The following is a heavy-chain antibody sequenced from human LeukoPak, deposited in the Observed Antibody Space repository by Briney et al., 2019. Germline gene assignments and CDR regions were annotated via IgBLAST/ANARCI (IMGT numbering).Heavy chain of an antibody. CDR1: GFTFSSYG. V-gene: IGHV3-33*01. CDR3: ARDGYSSGWYSLGYDYYYGMDV. J-gene: IGHJ6*02. Sequence: GGSLRLSCAASGFTFSSYGMHWVRQAPGKGLEWVAVIWFDGSYKYYADSVKGRFTISRDNSKNTLYLQMNSLRAEDTAVYYCARDGYSSGWYSLGYDYYYGMDVWGQGTTVTVSS. CDR2: IWFDGSYK. D-gene: IGHD6-19*01.